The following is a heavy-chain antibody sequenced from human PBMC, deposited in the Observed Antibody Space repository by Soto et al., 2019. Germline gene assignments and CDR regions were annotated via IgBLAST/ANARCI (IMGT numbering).Heavy chain of an antibody. J-gene: IGHJ5*02. V-gene: IGHV3-11*04. CDR2: ISSSGSTI. D-gene: IGHD6-13*01. Sequence: PGGSLRLSWGACGVTFSGYYISWIRQAPGKGLEWVSYISSSGSTIYYADSVKGRFTISRDSAKNSLYLQMNSLRDEDTAVYYCARESSSYNWFDPWGQGT. CDR1: GVTFSGYY. CDR3: ARESSSYNWFDP.